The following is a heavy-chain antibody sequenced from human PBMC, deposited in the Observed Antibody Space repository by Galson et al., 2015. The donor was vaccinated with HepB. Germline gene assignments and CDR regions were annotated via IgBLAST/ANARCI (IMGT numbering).Heavy chain of an antibody. CDR3: ARPARITTTNWFDP. J-gene: IGHJ5*02. D-gene: IGHD3-10*01. CDR2: INSDGSST. CDR1: GFTFSSYW. Sequence: SLRLSCAASGFTFSSYWMHWVRQAPGKGLVWVSRINSDGSSTSYADSVKGRFTISRDDAKNTLYLQMNSLRAEDTAVYYCARPARITTTNWFDPWGQGTLVTVSS. V-gene: IGHV3-74*01.